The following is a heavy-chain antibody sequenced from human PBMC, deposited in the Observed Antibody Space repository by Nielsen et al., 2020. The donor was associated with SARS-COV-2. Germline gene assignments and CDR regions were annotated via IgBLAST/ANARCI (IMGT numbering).Heavy chain of an antibody. Sequence: SLQVSCISSGYTFSVYYMHWVRQPPGQGLEWMVRINPNSGGTNYAQKFQVRVTMTRDTSISTAYMELSRLRSDDTAVYYCARAEIAVAGTWYFDLWGRGTLVTVSS. CDR3: ARAEIAVAGTWYFDL. J-gene: IGHJ2*01. D-gene: IGHD6-19*01. CDR2: INPNSGGT. CDR1: GYTFSVYY. V-gene: IGHV1-2*06.